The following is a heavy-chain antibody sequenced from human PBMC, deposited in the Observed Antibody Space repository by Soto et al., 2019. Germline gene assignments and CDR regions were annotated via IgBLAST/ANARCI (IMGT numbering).Heavy chain of an antibody. V-gene: IGHV4-39*01. CDR2: IYYNGNT. Sequence: PSETLSLTCTVPGGSISNSYFYWGWIRQPSGKGLEWIGGIYYNGNTYYKKYLKSRVILFVYTSKNQFSLQLNSVTAADTAVYYCARSRSGSNYDASDIWGQGTMVTV. D-gene: IGHD3-10*01. CDR1: GGSISNSYFY. J-gene: IGHJ3*02. CDR3: ARSRSGSNYDASDI.